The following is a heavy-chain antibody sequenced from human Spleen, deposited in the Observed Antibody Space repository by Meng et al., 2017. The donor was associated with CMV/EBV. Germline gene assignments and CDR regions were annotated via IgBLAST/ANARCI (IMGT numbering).Heavy chain of an antibody. D-gene: IGHD2-21*01. Sequence: QLHGSGPGLLWPSQTLSLTCTFAGGSMSSGNYYWSWIRQPPGKGLEWIGYIPHSGSAYYNPSLKSRVSISVDTSKNQFSLNLNSMTAADTAVYYCASFDHIPRRNYFDYWGQGTLVTVSS. CDR2: IPHSGSA. CDR1: GGSMSSGNYY. J-gene: IGHJ4*02. CDR3: ASFDHIPRRNYFDY. V-gene: IGHV4-30-4*01.